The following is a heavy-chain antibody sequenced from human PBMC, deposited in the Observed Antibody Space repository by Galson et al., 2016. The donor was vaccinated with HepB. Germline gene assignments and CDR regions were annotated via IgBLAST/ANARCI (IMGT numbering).Heavy chain of an antibody. J-gene: IGHJ6*02. CDR2: IYPGDSDT. CDR1: GYRFTSYW. V-gene: IGHV5-51*01. Sequence: QSGAEVKKPGESLKISCRGSGYRFTSYWIGWVRQMPGKGLEWVGIIYPGDSDTRYSPSFQGQVTISADKSINTAYLQRSSLKASDTAMYYCARVHFYYGMDVWGQGTTVTVSS. CDR3: ARVHFYYGMDV.